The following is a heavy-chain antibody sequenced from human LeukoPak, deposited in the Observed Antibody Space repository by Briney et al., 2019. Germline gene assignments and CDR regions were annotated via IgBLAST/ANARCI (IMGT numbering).Heavy chain of an antibody. Sequence: GASVKVSCKAAGYTFTNYGINWVRQAPGQGLEWMGGIIPIFGTANYAQKFQGRVTITADESTSTAYMELSSLRSEDTAVYCCARVRYYYMDVWGKGTTVTVSS. CDR2: IIPIFGTA. CDR1: GYTFTNYG. J-gene: IGHJ6*03. CDR3: ARVRYYYMDV. V-gene: IGHV1-69*13.